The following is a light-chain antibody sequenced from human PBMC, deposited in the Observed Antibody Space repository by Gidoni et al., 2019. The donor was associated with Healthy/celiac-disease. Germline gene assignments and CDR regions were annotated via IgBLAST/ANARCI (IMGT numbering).Light chain of an antibody. CDR3: CSYAGSSTYV. CDR2: EVT. CDR1: SIDVGSYDL. Sequence: QSALTQPASVSGSPGQSITIPCTRTSIDVGSYDLVSWYQQHPGKAPKLMRYEVTERPSGVSNRFSGSKSGNTASLTISGLQAEDEADYYCCSYAGSSTYVFGTGTKVTVL. V-gene: IGLV2-23*02. J-gene: IGLJ1*01.